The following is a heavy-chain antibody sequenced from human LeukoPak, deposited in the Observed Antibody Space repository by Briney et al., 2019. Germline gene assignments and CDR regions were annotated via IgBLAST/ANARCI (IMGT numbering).Heavy chain of an antibody. V-gene: IGHV3-21*01. J-gene: IGHJ6*02. CDR3: ARGTTDYIGMDV. CDR1: AFTFSTYS. Sequence: GGSLRLSCTASAFTFSTYSMNWVRQAPGKGLEWVSSITSGSSYIYYADSVKGRFTISRDNAQNSLYLQMNSLRADDTAVYYCARGTTDYIGMDVWGQGTTVTVSS. CDR2: ITSGSSYI. D-gene: IGHD4-17*01.